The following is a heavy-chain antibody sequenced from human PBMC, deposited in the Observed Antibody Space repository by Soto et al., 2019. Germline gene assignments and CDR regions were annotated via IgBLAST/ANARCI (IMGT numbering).Heavy chain of an antibody. D-gene: IGHD1-1*01. CDR1: GGSFSGYY. CDR3: AESPGNKARGGWGLRV. V-gene: IGHV4-34*01. Sequence: PSETLSLTCAVYGGSFSGYYWSWIRQPPGKGLEWIGEINHSGSTNYNPSLKSRVTISVDTSKNQFSLKLSSVTAADTAVYYCAESPGNKARGGWGLRVRGQGTLVTVSS. CDR2: INHSGST. J-gene: IGHJ4*03.